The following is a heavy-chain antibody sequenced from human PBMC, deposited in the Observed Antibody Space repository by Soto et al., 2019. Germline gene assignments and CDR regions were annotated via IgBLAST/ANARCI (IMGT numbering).Heavy chain of an antibody. CDR3: ARGPTVTTDY. V-gene: IGHV4-30-4*01. J-gene: IGHJ4*02. CDR2: IYSSGST. Sequence: PSETLSLTCTVSGGSIRSDFHYWSWFRQPPGKGLEWIGNIYSSGSTYYNPSLKSQVSISVETSKNHFSLKLSSVTAADTAVYYCARGPTVTTDYWGQGALVTVSS. CDR1: GGSIRSDFHY. D-gene: IGHD4-17*01.